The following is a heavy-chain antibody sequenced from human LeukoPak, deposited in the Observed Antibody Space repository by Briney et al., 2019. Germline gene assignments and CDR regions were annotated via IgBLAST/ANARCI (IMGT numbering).Heavy chain of an antibody. J-gene: IGHJ4*02. V-gene: IGHV1-18*04. CDR3: ARDLGVAVAGLGGY. D-gene: IGHD6-19*01. CDR2: ISAYNGNT. CDR1: GYTFTSYG. Sequence: ASVKVSCKASGYTFTSYGISWVRQAPGQGLEWMGCISAYNGNTNYAQKLQGRITMTTDTSTNTAYMELRSLRSDDTAVYYCARDLGVAVAGLGGYWGQGTLVTVSS.